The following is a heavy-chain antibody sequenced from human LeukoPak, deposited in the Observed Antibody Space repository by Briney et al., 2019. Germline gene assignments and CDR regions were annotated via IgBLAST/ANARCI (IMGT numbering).Heavy chain of an antibody. CDR1: NGSFRGYC. CDR2: INHSGIT. CDR3: ARERVVPAAMPFDY. J-gene: IGHJ4*02. D-gene: IGHD2-2*01. Sequence: SETLSLTCAVYNGSFRGYCWSWIRQPPGKGLEWIGEINHSGITLYNPSLESRVTISVDTSKNQVSLKVRSVTAADTALYYCARERVVPAAMPFDYWGQGTLVTVSS. V-gene: IGHV4-34*01.